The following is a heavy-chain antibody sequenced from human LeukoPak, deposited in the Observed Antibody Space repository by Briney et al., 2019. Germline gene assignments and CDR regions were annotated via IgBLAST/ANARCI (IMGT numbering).Heavy chain of an antibody. Sequence: GGSLRLSCAASEFVFSDYYMSWIRQAPGKGLEGVSYISDSGSTIYYADSVKGRFTISRDNVKNSLYLQMNGLRGEDTAVYYCAREMEGDYGSGTFFDLWGQGNMVTVSS. J-gene: IGHJ4*02. CDR2: ISDSGSTI. V-gene: IGHV3-11*01. CDR1: EFVFSDYY. CDR3: AREMEGDYGSGTFFDL. D-gene: IGHD3-10*01.